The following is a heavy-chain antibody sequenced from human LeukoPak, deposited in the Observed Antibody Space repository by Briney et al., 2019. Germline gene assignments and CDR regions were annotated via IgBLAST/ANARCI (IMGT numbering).Heavy chain of an antibody. J-gene: IGHJ5*02. CDR1: GGSFSGYY. CDR2: INHSGST. CDR3: ARDIVVVPAARFDWFDP. Sequence: SETLSLTCAVYGGSFSGYYWSWIRPPPGKGLEWIGEINHSGSTNYNPSLKSRVTISVDTSKNQFSLKLSCVTAADTAVYYCARDIVVVPAARFDWFDPWGQGTLVTVSS. V-gene: IGHV4-34*01. D-gene: IGHD2-2*01.